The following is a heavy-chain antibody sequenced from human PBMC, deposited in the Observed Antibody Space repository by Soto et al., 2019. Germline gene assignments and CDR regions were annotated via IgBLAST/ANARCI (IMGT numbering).Heavy chain of an antibody. Sequence: EVRLLESGGGLVQPGGSLRLSCAASGFTFSSYVMSWVRQAPGKGLEWVSGISGSGGSTNYADSVKGRFTISRENSENTLDLQMSSLRGEDTAVYFCAKNAGYCGSTSCYALDYWGQGTLVTVSS. J-gene: IGHJ4*02. CDR3: AKNAGYCGSTSCYALDY. CDR1: GFTFSSYV. CDR2: ISGSGGST. D-gene: IGHD2-2*03. V-gene: IGHV3-23*01.